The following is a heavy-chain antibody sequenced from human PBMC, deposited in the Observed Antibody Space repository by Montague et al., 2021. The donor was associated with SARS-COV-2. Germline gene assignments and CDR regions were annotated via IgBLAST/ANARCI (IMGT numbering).Heavy chain of an antibody. V-gene: IGHV6-1*01. J-gene: IGHJ4*02. Sequence: CAISGDSVSTNSAAWNWIRQSPSRGLEWLGRTYYRSYCRSQRCTDYAVSLKSRITINPDTSKNQFSLQLNSVTPEDTAVYYCARSALAAADDGAQTALDYWGQGTLVTVSS. CDR3: ARSALAAADDGAQTALDY. CDR1: GDSVSTNSAA. D-gene: IGHD6-13*01. CDR2: TYYRSYCRSQRCT.